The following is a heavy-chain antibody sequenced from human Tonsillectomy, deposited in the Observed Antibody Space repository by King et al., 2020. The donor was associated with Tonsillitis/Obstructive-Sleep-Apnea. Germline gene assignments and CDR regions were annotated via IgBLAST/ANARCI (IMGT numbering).Heavy chain of an antibody. CDR1: GGSISSYY. CDR2: IYYSGST. CDR3: ARDSIEGGASPFFDI. Sequence: VQLQESGPGLVKPSETLSLTCTVSGGSISSYYWSWIRQPPGKGLEWIGYIYYSGSTNYNPSLKIRVTISVDTSKNQISLKMSSVTAADTSVYYCARDSIEGGASPFFDIWGQGTMVTVSS. D-gene: IGHD3-16*01. V-gene: IGHV4-59*01. J-gene: IGHJ3*02.